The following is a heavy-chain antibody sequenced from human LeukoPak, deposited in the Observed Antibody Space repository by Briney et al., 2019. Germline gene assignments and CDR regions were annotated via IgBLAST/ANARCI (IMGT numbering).Heavy chain of an antibody. CDR2: IIPIFGTA. CDR3: AREDFGVVNSYYYYGMDV. D-gene: IGHD3-3*01. V-gene: IGHV1-69*13. Sequence: ASVKVSCKASGGTFSSYAISWVRQAPGQGLEWMGGIIPIFGTANYAQKFQGRVTITADESTSTAYMELSSLRSEDTAVYYCAREDFGVVNSYYYYGMDVWGQGTTVTVPS. J-gene: IGHJ6*02. CDR1: GGTFSSYA.